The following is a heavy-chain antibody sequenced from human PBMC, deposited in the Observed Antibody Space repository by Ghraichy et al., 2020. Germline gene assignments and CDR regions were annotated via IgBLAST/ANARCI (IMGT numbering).Heavy chain of an antibody. CDR1: DFTVESHY. Sequence: LSLTCEASDFTVESHYMSWVRQTPGKGLEWVSVISGGGATFYADSVKGRFTISRHNSKNTLYLQLSSLRTDDTAVYYCARDISPPYGLDVWGQGTTVTVSS. J-gene: IGHJ6*02. D-gene: IGHD3-3*02. V-gene: IGHV3-53*04. CDR2: ISGGGAT. CDR3: ARDISPPYGLDV.